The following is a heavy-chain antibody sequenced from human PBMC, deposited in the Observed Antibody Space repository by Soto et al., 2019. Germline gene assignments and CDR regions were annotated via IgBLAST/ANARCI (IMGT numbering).Heavy chain of an antibody. CDR3: ARDAPGVAPY. CDR1: GGSINSGDSY. Sequence: SETLSLTCTVSGGSINSGDSYWNWIRQHPEKGLEWIGNINYRGSTFYNPSLKSRIIISVDTSKNQFSLKLSSVTAADTAVYFCARDAPGVAPYWGQGTLVTVSS. J-gene: IGHJ4*02. CDR2: INYRGST. D-gene: IGHD2-2*01. V-gene: IGHV4-31*03.